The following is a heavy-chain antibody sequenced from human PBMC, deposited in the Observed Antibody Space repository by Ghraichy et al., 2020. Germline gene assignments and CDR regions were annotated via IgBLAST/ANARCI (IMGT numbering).Heavy chain of an antibody. J-gene: IGHJ6*02. V-gene: IGHV1-8*01. Sequence: ASVKVSCKASGYTFTSYDINWVRQATGQGLEWMGWMNPNSGNTGYAQKFQGRVTMTRNTSISTAYMELSSLRSEDTAVYYCARAPLYYYDSSGYYSDYYGMDVWGQGTTVTVSS. CDR2: MNPNSGNT. CDR1: GYTFTSYD. D-gene: IGHD3-22*01. CDR3: ARAPLYYYDSSGYYSDYYGMDV.